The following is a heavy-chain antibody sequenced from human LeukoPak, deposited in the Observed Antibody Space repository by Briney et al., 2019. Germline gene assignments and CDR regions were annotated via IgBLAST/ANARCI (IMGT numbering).Heavy chain of an antibody. V-gene: IGHV3-23*01. CDR1: GFTFSSYA. J-gene: IGHJ4*02. CDR3: AKDSELLWFGELSPFDY. Sequence: HAGGSLRLSCAASGFTFSSYAMSWVRQAPGKGLEWVSAISGSGGSTYYADSVKGRFTISRDNSKNTLYLQMNSLRAEVTAVYYCAKDSELLWFGELSPFDYWGQGTLVTVSS. D-gene: IGHD3-10*01. CDR2: ISGSGGST.